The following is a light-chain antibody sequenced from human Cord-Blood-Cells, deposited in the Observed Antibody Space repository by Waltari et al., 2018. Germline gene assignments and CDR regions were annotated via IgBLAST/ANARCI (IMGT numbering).Light chain of an antibody. CDR3: CSYAGRV. CDR2: DVS. CDR1: SSDVGGYNY. V-gene: IGLV2-11*01. Sequence: QSALTQPRSVSGSPGQSVTISCTGPSSDVGGYNYVSWYQQHPGKAPKLMIYDVSKRPSGVHDRFSGSKSGNTASLTISGLQAEDEADYYCCSYAGRVFGGGTKLTVL. J-gene: IGLJ3*02.